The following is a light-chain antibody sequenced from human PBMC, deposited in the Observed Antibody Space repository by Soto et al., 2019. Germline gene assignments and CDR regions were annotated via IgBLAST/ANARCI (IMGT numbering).Light chain of an antibody. Sequence: EIVLTQSPGTLSLSPGERATLSCRASQSLSSSYLAWYQQKPGQAPRLLIYGTSIRATGIPDRFSGSGSGTDFTLTITRLEPEDFAVYYCQRFGTSPPWTFGQGTTGDTK. CDR2: GTS. J-gene: IGKJ1*01. V-gene: IGKV3-20*01. CDR1: QSLSSSY. CDR3: QRFGTSPPWT.